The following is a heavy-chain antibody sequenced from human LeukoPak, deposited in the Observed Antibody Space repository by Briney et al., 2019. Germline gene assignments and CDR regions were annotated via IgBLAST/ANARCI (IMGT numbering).Heavy chain of an antibody. V-gene: IGHV4-59*08. Sequence: SETLSLTCSVSDYISSYYWSWFRQPPGRGLEWIAYVDFRGGATYNPSLKGRVTISEDTSKNRVSLKLNSVTAADTAIYYCARHSHGADRYRDSLDSWGQGILVTVSS. J-gene: IGHJ4*02. D-gene: IGHD2-21*01. CDR1: DYISSYY. CDR3: ARHSHGADRYRDSLDS. CDR2: VDFRGGA.